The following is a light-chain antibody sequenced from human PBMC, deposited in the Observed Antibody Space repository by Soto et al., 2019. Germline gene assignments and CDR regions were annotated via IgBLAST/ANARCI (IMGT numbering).Light chain of an antibody. Sequence: DIQMTQSPSSVSASVGDRVTFTCRASQGIGNWVVWYQQQPGKAPKLLIYAASSLQSGVSSRFSGSGSGTDFTLTISSLQPEDFATYYCQQANSFPPTFGQGTKLEIK. CDR1: QGIGNW. V-gene: IGKV1-12*01. CDR3: QQANSFPPT. CDR2: AAS. J-gene: IGKJ2*01.